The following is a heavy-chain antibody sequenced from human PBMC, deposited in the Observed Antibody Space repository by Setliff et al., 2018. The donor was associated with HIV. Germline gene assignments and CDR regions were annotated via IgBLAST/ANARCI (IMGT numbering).Heavy chain of an antibody. D-gene: IGHD2-2*01. J-gene: IGHJ6*02. Sequence: LSLTCTVSNGSFSGYFWHWIRQAPVRGLEWIGAVNHGGETNYNPSLESRATISADTSKRQFALALSSVTAADTAVCYCARDGPDCSSTKCYAQDYYYYGMDVWGQGTTVTVSS. CDR3: ARDGPDCSSTKCYAQDYYYYGMDV. CDR2: VNHGGET. CDR1: NGSFSGYF. V-gene: IGHV4-34*01.